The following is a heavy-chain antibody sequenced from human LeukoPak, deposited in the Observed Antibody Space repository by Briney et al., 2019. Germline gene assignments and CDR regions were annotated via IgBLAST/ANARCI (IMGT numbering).Heavy chain of an antibody. CDR3: AKGSGINHYHWIDP. Sequence: PGGSLRLSCAASGFTFSNACMSWVRQAPGKGLEWVSGISGGGGSTYYADSVKGRFTVSRDNSKNTLYLQMDSLRAEDTALYYCAKGSGINHYHWIDPWGQGTLVTVSS. CDR2: ISGGGGST. V-gene: IGHV3-23*01. J-gene: IGHJ5*02. CDR1: GFTFSNAC. D-gene: IGHD1-14*01.